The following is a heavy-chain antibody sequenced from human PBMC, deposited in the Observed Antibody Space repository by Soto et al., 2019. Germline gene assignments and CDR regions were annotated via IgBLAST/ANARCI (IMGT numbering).Heavy chain of an antibody. V-gene: IGHV2-5*02. CDR3: ARRQTTVVVGAPFAL. Sequence: QITLRESGPTLVQPTQTLTLTCTLSGVSLTTRGVGVGWIRQPPGKALEWLALIYWDADKRFSPSLKSRLAIPRNTSNYQVVMTMTDTAPVATAIYYCARRQTTVVVGAPFALRGQGSQVTVSS. CDR2: IYWDADK. J-gene: IGHJ4*02. D-gene: IGHD2-15*01. CDR1: GVSLTTRGVG.